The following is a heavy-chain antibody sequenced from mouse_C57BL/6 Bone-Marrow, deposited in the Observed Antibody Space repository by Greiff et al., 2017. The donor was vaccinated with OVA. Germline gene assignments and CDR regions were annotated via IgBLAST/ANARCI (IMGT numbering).Heavy chain of an antibody. V-gene: IGHV14-2*01. CDR2: IDPEDGET. CDR3: ARDYSNYPYYFDY. CDR1: GFNIKDYY. D-gene: IGHD2-5*01. Sequence: QLQSGAELVKPGASVKLSCTASGFNIKDYYMHWVKQRTEQGLEWIGRIDPEDGETKYAPKIQGKATITADTSSNTAYLQLSSLTSEDTAVYYCARDYSNYPYYFDYWGQGTTLTVSS. J-gene: IGHJ2*01.